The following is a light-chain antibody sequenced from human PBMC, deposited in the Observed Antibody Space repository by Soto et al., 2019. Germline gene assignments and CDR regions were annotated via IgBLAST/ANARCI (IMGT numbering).Light chain of an antibody. Sequence: DIQMTQSPSSLSASVGDRVTITCRASQGINKYLAWHQQKPGKAPKLLLYAASTLQSGVPSRVSGSGSGTDFTLTISSLQPEDVATDACHKYNRVPLFGRGTKVYIK. CDR1: QGINKY. CDR3: HKYNRVPL. V-gene: IGKV1-27*01. CDR2: AAS. J-gene: IGKJ3*01.